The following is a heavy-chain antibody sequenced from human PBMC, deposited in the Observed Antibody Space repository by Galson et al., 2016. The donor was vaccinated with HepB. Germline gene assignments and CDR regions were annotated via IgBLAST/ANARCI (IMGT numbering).Heavy chain of an antibody. CDR1: GFTFSSYW. D-gene: IGHD2-15*01. V-gene: IGHV3-74*03. CDR2: INNDGSNT. Sequence: SLRLSCAASGFTFSSYWMNWVRQAPGKGLVWVSRINNDGSNTTYADSVKGRFTISRDNAKNTLYLQMNSLRAEDTAVYYCARPGYCSGSSCYVPFDIWGQGTTVTVSS. CDR3: ARPGYCSGSSCYVPFDI. J-gene: IGHJ3*02.